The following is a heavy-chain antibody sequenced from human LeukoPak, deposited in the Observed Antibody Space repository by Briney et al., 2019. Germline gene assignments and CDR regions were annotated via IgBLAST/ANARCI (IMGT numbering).Heavy chain of an antibody. CDR3: ARGGRYQLLETDY. V-gene: IGHV4-30-4*08. D-gene: IGHD2-2*01. Sequence: SETLSLTCTVSGGSISSGDYYWSWIRQPPGKGREWIGYIYYSGSTYYNPSLKSRVTISVDTSKNQFSLKLSSVTAADTAVYYCARGGRYQLLETDYWGQGTLVTVSS. CDR2: IYYSGST. CDR1: GGSISSGDYY. J-gene: IGHJ4*02.